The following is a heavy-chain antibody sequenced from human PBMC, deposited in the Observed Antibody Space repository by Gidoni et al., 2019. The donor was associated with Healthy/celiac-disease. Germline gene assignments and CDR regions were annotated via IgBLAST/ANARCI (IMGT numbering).Heavy chain of an antibody. D-gene: IGHD3-22*01. CDR2: ISYDGSNK. CDR1: SYG. CDR3: AKDYYDSR. V-gene: IGHV3-30*18. Sequence: SYGMHWVRQAPGKGLEWVAVISYDGSNKYYADSVKGRFTISRDNSKNTLYLQMNSLRAEDTAVYYCAKDYYDSRWGQGTLVTVSS. J-gene: IGHJ4*02.